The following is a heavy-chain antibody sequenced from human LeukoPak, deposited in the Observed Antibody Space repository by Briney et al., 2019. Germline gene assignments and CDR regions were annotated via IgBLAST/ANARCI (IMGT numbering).Heavy chain of an antibody. J-gene: IGHJ4*02. Sequence: PSETPSLTCTVSGGSISSYYWSWIRQPPGKGLEWIGYIYYSWSTNYNPSLKSRVTISVDTSKNQFSLKLSSVTAADTAVYYCARATITYYDYDYWGQGTLVTVSS. V-gene: IGHV4-59*01. D-gene: IGHD3-3*01. CDR2: IYYSWST. CDR3: ARATITYYDYDY. CDR1: GGSISSYY.